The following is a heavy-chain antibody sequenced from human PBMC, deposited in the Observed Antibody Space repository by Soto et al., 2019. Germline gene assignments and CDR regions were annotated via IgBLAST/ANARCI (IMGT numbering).Heavy chain of an antibody. D-gene: IGHD6-25*01. CDR2: ISGSGSST. CDR1: GFTFSNYG. V-gene: IGHV3-23*01. Sequence: EVQLLESGGGLVQPGGSLRLSCAASGFTFSNYGMTWVRQAPGKGPEWVSAISGSGSSTYYADSVKGRFTISRGSSKSILYLQMNSLGAEDTAVYYCAKTALTVAAASKRYFDAWGRGTLITVSS. CDR3: AKTALTVAAASKRYFDA. J-gene: IGHJ2*01.